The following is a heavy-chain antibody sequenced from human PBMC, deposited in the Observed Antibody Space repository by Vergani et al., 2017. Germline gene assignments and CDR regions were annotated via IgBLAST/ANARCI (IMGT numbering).Heavy chain of an antibody. CDR3: AREMVGSGAFDI. J-gene: IGHJ3*02. D-gene: IGHD2-15*01. CDR1: GGSISSGSYY. Sequence: QVQLQESGPGLVKPSQTLSLTCTVSGGSISSGSYYWSWIRQPAGKGLEWIGRIYTSGSTNYNPSLKSRVTISVDTSKNQFSLKLSSVTAADTAVYYCAREMVGSGAFDIWGQGTMVTVSS. V-gene: IGHV4-61*02. CDR2: IYTSGST.